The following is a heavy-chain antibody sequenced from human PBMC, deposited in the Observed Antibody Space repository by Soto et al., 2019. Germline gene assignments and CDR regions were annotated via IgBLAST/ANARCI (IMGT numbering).Heavy chain of an antibody. Sequence: EVQLVESGGGLVQPGGSLRLSCAASGFTFSMYWMHWVRQVPGKGPEWVSRINDDGISTNYADFVKGRFTISRDNAKNTLYLQMNALRVEDTAVYYCTRGPRSTSTGTGAFWGQGTLVTVSS. D-gene: IGHD1-1*01. CDR2: INDDGIST. V-gene: IGHV3-74*01. CDR3: TRGPRSTSTGTGAF. CDR1: GFTFSMYW. J-gene: IGHJ4*02.